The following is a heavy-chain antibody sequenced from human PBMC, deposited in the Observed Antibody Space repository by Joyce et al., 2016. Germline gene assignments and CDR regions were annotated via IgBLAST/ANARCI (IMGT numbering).Heavy chain of an antibody. J-gene: IGHJ6*02. CDR2: IIPFFVAA. CDR1: GGDFSNYI. CDR3: ARGGTSSDHYFFYTLDV. Sequence: VLLVQSGAAVKRPGSSLRVSCKSSGGDFSNYIVTWVRQAPGKRLEWMGGIIPFFVAAKYAEDFQGRVTLTADQSTRTAYLELSSLTSADTAVYYCARGGTSSDHYFFYTLDVWGPGTTVIVSS. V-gene: IGHV1-69*12. D-gene: IGHD1-14*01.